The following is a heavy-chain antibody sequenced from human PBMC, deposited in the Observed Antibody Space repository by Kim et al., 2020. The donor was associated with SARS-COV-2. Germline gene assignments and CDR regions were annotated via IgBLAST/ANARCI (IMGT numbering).Heavy chain of an antibody. V-gene: IGHV3-30*01. J-gene: IGHJ3*02. Sequence: ADSVKGRFTISRDNSKNTLYLQMNSLRAEDTAVYYCARDLDSGSYEEALDIWGQGTMVTVSS. CDR3: ARDLDSGSYEEALDI. D-gene: IGHD1-26*01.